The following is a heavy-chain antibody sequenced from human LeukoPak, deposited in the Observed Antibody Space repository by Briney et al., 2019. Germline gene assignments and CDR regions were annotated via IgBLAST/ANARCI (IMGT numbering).Heavy chain of an antibody. CDR3: ARVYDSGSQAYFYYMDV. CDR1: GGSIRGYY. D-gene: IGHD3-10*01. J-gene: IGHJ6*03. V-gene: IGHV4-59*01. CDR2: IYSSGST. Sequence: PSETLSLTCNVSGGSIRGYYWSWIRQPPGKGLEWIGYIYSSGSTNYNPSLKSRVTMSVDTSKNQFSLKVNSVTAADTAVYSCARVYDSGSQAYFYYMDVWGKGTTVTISS.